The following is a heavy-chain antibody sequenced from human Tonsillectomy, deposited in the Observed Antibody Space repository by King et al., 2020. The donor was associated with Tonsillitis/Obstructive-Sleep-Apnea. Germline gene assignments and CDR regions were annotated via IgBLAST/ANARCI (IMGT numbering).Heavy chain of an antibody. CDR3: AGEGDYDDDNLGHFDP. CDR2: ISSSSTTV. J-gene: IGHJ5*02. CDR1: GFTFSGYS. Sequence: VQLVESGGGLVQPGGSLRLSCAASGFTFSGYSMNWVRQAPGKGLEWVSYISSSSTTVFYTASVRGRFTISRDNAKNSLYLQMNSLRDEDTAVYYCAGEGDYDDDNLGHFDPWGQGTLVTVSS. V-gene: IGHV3-48*02. D-gene: IGHD4-17*01.